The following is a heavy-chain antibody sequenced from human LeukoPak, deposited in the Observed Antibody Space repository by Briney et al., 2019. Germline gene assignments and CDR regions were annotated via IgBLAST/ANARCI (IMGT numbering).Heavy chain of an antibody. D-gene: IGHD3-22*01. Sequence: SETLSLTCTVSGGSISSGDYYWSWIRQPPGKGLEWIGYIYYSGSAYYNPSLKSRVTISVDTSKNQFSLKLSSVTAADTAVYYCARDERDDRSAWGQGTLVTVSS. CDR3: ARDERDDRSA. J-gene: IGHJ4*02. CDR1: GGSISSGDYY. CDR2: IYYSGSA. V-gene: IGHV4-30-4*01.